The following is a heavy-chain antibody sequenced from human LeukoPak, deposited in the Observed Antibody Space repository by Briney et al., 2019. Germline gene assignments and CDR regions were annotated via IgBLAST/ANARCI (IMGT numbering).Heavy chain of an antibody. CDR3: ARGYDFWSPYYYGMDV. D-gene: IGHD3-3*01. Sequence: ASVNVSCKASGYTFTVYYMHWVRQAPGQGLEWLGWINPNSGGTNYAQKLQGRVTMTTDTSTSTAYMELRSLRSDDTAVYYCARGYDFWSPYYYGMDVWGQGTTVTVSS. J-gene: IGHJ6*02. CDR1: GYTFTVYY. CDR2: INPNSGGT. V-gene: IGHV1-2*02.